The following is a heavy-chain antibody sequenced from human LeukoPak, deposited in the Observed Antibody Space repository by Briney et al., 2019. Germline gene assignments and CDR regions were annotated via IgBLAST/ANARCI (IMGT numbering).Heavy chain of an antibody. J-gene: IGHJ4*02. V-gene: IGHV4-59*01. CDR3: TRGAGWLIDY. Sequence: SETLSLTCTVSDDSISDYYRGWIRQPPGKGLEWIGYFHNSGTSTYNTSLKSRVTMSADTSKNQFSLKLNSLTTADTAVYYCTRGAGWLIDYWGQGILVTLSS. CDR1: DDSISDYY. D-gene: IGHD3-16*01. CDR2: FHNSGTS.